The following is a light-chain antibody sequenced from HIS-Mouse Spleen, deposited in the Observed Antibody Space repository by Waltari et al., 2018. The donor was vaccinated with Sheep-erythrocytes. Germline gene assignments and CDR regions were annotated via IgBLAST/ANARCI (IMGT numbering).Light chain of an antibody. CDR3: CSYAGSYNHV. CDR2: YVS. CDR1: SSDVGGYNY. V-gene: IGLV2-11*01. Sequence: HSALTHPRSVSGPPGQSLVISCTGTSSDVGGYNYVSWYQQHPGKAPKLQIYYVSKRPSGVTDRFSGSKAGNTASLTISGLQAEDEADYYCCSYAGSYNHVFAPGTKVTVL. J-gene: IGLJ1*01.